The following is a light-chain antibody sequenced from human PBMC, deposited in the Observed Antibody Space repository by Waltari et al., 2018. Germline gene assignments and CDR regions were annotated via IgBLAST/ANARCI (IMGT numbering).Light chain of an antibody. Sequence: QSVLTQPPSASGTPGQRAPISCSGSSSNIGANYVYWYQHLQGTTPKLLISRNDQRPSGVPDRFSGSKSGTSASLDISGLRSEDEGDYYCAAWDGGVSGPHVFGTGTKVTVL. CDR2: RND. J-gene: IGLJ1*01. V-gene: IGLV1-47*01. CDR1: SSNIGANY. CDR3: AAWDGGVSGPHV.